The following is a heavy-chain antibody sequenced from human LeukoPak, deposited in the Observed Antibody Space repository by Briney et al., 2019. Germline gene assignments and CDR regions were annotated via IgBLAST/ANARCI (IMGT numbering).Heavy chain of an antibody. CDR2: IYYSGST. Sequence: SETLSLTCTVSGDSISSYYWSWLRQPPGKGLEWIGYIYYSGSTNYNPSLKSRVTISVDTSKNHFSLKLSSVTAADTAVYYCARARGLDSAFDYWGQGTLVTVSS. CDR1: GDSISSYY. D-gene: IGHD3-9*01. V-gene: IGHV4-59*01. CDR3: ARARGLDSAFDY. J-gene: IGHJ4*02.